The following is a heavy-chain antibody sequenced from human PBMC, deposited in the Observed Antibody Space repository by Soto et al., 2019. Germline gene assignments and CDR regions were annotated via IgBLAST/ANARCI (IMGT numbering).Heavy chain of an antibody. CDR1: GGTFSSYA. J-gene: IGHJ5*02. CDR3: ARGRLRDIAVAGTDWFDP. CDR2: IIPIFGTA. D-gene: IGHD6-19*01. V-gene: IGHV1-69*06. Sequence: VASVKVSCKASGGTFSSYAISWVRQAPGQGLEWMGGIIPIFGTANYAQKFQGRVTITADKSTSTAYMELSSLRSEDTAVYYCARGRLRDIAVAGTDWFDPWGQGTLVTVSS.